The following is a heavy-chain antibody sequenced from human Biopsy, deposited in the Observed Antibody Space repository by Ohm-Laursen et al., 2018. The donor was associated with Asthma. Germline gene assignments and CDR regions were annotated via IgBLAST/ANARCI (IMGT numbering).Heavy chain of an antibody. Sequence: GSSVNVSCKTSGYTFNSAGITWVRQAPGQGLEWMGWISVYNGNTKVAQKLQDRVTMITDTSTSTAHMELRSLRSDDTAVYFCARAVDYSHYYGIDVWGQGTTVTVS. CDR2: ISVYNGNT. V-gene: IGHV1-18*01. D-gene: IGHD3-10*01. CDR3: ARAVDYSHYYGIDV. CDR1: GYTFNSAG. J-gene: IGHJ6*02.